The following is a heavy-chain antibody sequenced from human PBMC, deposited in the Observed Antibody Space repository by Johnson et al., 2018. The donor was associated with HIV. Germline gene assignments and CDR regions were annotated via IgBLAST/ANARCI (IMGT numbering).Heavy chain of an antibody. CDR1: GFTFSNYT. CDR3: ARGVYIWGSSHGFDI. D-gene: IGHD3-16*01. CDR2: ISYDGSNK. V-gene: IGHV3-30-3*01. Sequence: QMQLVESGGGVVQPGRSLRLSCAASGFTFSNYTLHWVRQAPGKGLEWVAVISYDGSNKYYADSVKGRFTITRDNAKITLYLQMNRLRAEDTAAYYCARGVYIWGSSHGFDIWGQGTVVTVSS. J-gene: IGHJ3*02.